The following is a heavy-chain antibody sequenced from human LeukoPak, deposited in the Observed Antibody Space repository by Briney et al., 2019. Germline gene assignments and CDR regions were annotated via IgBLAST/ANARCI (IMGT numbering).Heavy chain of an antibody. CDR2: IYYSGTT. CDR3: ARHSSTTGYPIDY. V-gene: IGHV4-59*08. D-gene: IGHD2/OR15-2a*01. J-gene: IGHJ4*02. CDR1: GGSISGYY. Sequence: SETLSLTCTVSGGSISGYYWSWIRQPPGKDLEWIAYIYYSGTTNYNPSLKSRVTIPVDTSKNQFSLKLSSVTAADTAVYYCARHSSTTGYPIDYWGQGTLVTVSS.